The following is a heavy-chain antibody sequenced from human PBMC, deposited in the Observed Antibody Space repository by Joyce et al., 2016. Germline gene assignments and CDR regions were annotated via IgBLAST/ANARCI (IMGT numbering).Heavy chain of an antibody. Sequence: QVQLVQSGAEVKKPGSSVTVSCKASGCPFSNYAINWVRQAPGQGLEWLGGIVPIFDTANYAQKFQGRVTSTADEATSTAYMGLSSLRSEDTAVYYCARAGRSYSGCEGPWFDPWGQGALVTVSS. CDR1: GCPFSNYA. V-gene: IGHV1-69*01. CDR2: IVPIFDTA. J-gene: IGHJ5*02. D-gene: IGHD6-19*01. CDR3: ARAGRSYSGCEGPWFDP.